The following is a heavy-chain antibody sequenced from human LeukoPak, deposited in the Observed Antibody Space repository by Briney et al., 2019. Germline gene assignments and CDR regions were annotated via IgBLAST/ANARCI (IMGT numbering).Heavy chain of an antibody. J-gene: IGHJ6*02. D-gene: IGHD3-3*01. Sequence: ASVKVSCKASGYTFTSYGISWVRQAPGQGLEWMGWISAYNGNTNYAQKLQGRVTMTTDTSTSTAYMELRSLRSDDTAVYYCARDSFGVVIMSYYYYGMDVWGQGTTVTVSS. CDR1: GYTFTSYG. V-gene: IGHV1-18*01. CDR2: ISAYNGNT. CDR3: ARDSFGVVIMSYYYYGMDV.